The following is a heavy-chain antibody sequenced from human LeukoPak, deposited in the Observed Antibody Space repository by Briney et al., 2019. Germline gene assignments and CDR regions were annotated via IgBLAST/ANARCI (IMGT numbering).Heavy chain of an antibody. CDR3: ARDWPIAAAGPINWFDP. D-gene: IGHD6-13*01. Sequence: SETLSLTCTVSGGSISSSSYYWGWIRQPPGKGLEWIGSIYYSGSTYYNPSLKSRVTISVDTSKNQFSLKLSSVTAADTAVYYCARDWPIAAAGPINWFDPWGQGTLVTVSS. V-gene: IGHV4-39*07. CDR2: IYYSGST. CDR1: GGSISSSSYY. J-gene: IGHJ5*02.